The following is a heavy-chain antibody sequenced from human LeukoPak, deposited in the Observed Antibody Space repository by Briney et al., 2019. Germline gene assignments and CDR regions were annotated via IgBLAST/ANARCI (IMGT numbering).Heavy chain of an antibody. CDR3: ARTHYYDSSGNAFDI. Sequence: GGSLRLSCAASGFTFSSYGMNWVRQAPGKGLEWVSYISSSGSTIYYADSVKGRFTISRDNAKNSLYLQMNSLRAEDTAVYYCARTHYYDSSGNAFDIWGQGTMVTVSS. J-gene: IGHJ3*02. CDR2: ISSSGSTI. CDR1: GFTFSSYG. V-gene: IGHV3-48*03. D-gene: IGHD3-22*01.